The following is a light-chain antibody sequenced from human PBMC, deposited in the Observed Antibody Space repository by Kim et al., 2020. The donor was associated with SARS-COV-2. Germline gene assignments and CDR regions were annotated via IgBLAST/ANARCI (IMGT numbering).Light chain of an antibody. CDR1: KLGDKY. J-gene: IGLJ2*01. Sequence: SVSPGQTASITCSGDKLGDKYACWYQQKPGQSPVLVIYQDSKRPSGTPERFSGSNSGNTATLTISGTQAMDEADYYCQAWDSSRMVFGGGTQLTVL. V-gene: IGLV3-1*01. CDR3: QAWDSSRMV. CDR2: QDS.